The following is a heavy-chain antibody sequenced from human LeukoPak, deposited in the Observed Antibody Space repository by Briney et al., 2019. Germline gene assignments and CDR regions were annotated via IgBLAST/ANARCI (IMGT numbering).Heavy chain of an antibody. J-gene: IGHJ6*03. Sequence: ASVKVSCKASGYTFTSYDINWVRQATGQGLEWMGWMNPNSGDTGYAQKFQGRVTMTKNTSITTAYMDLSSLRSEDTAVYYCARALSWTTESYYYMDVWGKGTTVTVSS. D-gene: IGHD3/OR15-3a*01. CDR1: GYTFTSYD. CDR2: MNPNSGDT. V-gene: IGHV1-8*01. CDR3: ARALSWTTESYYYMDV.